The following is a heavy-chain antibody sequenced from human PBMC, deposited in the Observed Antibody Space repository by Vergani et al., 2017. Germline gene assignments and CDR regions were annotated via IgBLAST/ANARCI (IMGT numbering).Heavy chain of an antibody. J-gene: IGHJ5*02. Sequence: QVQLVQSGAEVKKPGSSVKVSCKASGGTFSSYAISWVRQAPGQGLEWMGRIIPIFGTANYAQKFQGRFTITADESTSTAYMELSSLRSEDTAVYYCAREGGYSSSWYGWFDAWGQGTLVTVSS. D-gene: IGHD6-13*01. CDR1: GGTFSSYA. CDR3: AREGGYSSSWYGWFDA. CDR2: IIPIFGTA. V-gene: IGHV1-69*13.